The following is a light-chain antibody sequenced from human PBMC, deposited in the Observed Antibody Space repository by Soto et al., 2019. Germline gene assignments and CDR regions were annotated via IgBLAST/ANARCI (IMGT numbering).Light chain of an antibody. Sequence: EIVLTQSPGTLSLSPGERATLSCRASQSVSSSYLAWYQQKPGQAPRLLIYGASSSATGIPARFSGSGSGIDFTLTISRLEPEDFAVYYCQQYWSARIFTFGPGTKVDIK. CDR1: QSVSSSY. V-gene: IGKV3-20*01. CDR3: QQYWSARIFT. J-gene: IGKJ3*01. CDR2: GAS.